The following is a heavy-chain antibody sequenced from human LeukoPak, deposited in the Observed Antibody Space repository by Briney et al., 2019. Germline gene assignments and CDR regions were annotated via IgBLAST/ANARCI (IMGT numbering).Heavy chain of an antibody. D-gene: IGHD1-20*01. CDR1: GYTFIGYY. CDR2: INPNSGGT. J-gene: IGHJ4*02. CDR3: ARDQAGEYNWNY. Sequence: SVKVSCKASGYTFIGYYMHWVRQAPGQGLEWMGWINPNSGGTNYAQKFQGRVTMTRDTSISTAYMELSRLRSDDTAVYYCARDQAGEYNWNYWGQGTLVTVSS. V-gene: IGHV1-2*02.